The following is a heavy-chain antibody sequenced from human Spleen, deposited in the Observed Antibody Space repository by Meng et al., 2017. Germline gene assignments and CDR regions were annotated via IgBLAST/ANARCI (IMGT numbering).Heavy chain of an antibody. CDR2: IYHSGTT. D-gene: IGHD6-19*01. CDR3: ASSPDKGIAVAGPVGR. Sequence: SETLSLTCAVSGASISHSNWWSWVRQPPGKGLQWIGDIYHSGTTHYTPSLKSRVSMSVDKSKNQFSLRLSSVTASDTAVYYCASSPDKGIAVAGPVGRWGQGTLVTVSS. J-gene: IGHJ4*02. V-gene: IGHV4-4*02. CDR1: GASISHSNW.